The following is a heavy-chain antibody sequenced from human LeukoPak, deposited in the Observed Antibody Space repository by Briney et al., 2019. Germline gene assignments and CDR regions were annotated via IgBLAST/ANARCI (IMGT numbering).Heavy chain of an antibody. J-gene: IGHJ4*02. CDR1: GGSISSYY. D-gene: IGHD4-11*01. V-gene: IGHV4-39*07. CDR3: ARDGLIQYPNTYYFDY. Sequence: SETLSLTCTVSGGSISSYYWGWIRQPPGKGLEWIGSIYYSGSTYYNPSLKSRVTISVDTSKNQFSLKLSSVTAADTAVYYCARDGLIQYPNTYYFDYWGQGTLVTVSS. CDR2: IYYSGST.